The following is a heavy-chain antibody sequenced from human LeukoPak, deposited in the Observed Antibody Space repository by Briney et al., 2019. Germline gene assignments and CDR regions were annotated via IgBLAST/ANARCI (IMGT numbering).Heavy chain of an antibody. V-gene: IGHV3-74*01. CDR1: GFTFSGYS. Sequence: GGSLRLSCAASGFTFSGYSMHWVRQAPGKGLVWVSRISTDGSSNTYADSVKGRFTISRDNAKNTLYLQIHSLRAEDTAVYYCARGRLSWIWYCFHYWGQGTLVTVSS. J-gene: IGHJ4*02. CDR2: ISTDGSSN. CDR3: ARGRLSWIWYCFHY. D-gene: IGHD2-2*03.